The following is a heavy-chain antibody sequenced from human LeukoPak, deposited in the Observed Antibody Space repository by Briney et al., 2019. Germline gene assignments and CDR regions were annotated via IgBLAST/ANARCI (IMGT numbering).Heavy chain of an antibody. CDR3: ARVSGDGYNSFDY. Sequence: GGSLRLSCAASGFTFSSYWMSCVRQAPGKGLEWVSVIYSGGITYYADSVKGRFTISRHNSKNTLYLHMNSLRAEDTAVYYCARVSGDGYNSFDYWGQGTLVTVSS. D-gene: IGHD5-24*01. V-gene: IGHV3-53*04. CDR2: IYSGGIT. J-gene: IGHJ4*02. CDR1: GFTFSSYW.